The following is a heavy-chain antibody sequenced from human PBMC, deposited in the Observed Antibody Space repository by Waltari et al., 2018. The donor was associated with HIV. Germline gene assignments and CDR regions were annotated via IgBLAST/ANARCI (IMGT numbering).Heavy chain of an antibody. Sequence: QLQESGPELVKPSETLSLSCSVSGVPLTSKNYYWGWVRQSPGKRLDWIASVSYGGKTYTNPALKSRLSLSLDTSKNRLSLNVTSVTAADTAVYYCARHSGPYVHFFDLWGRGTLVTVTS. D-gene: IGHD3-16*01. CDR1: GVPLTSKNYY. J-gene: IGHJ2*01. V-gene: IGHV4-39*01. CDR2: VSYGGKT. CDR3: ARHSGPYVHFFDL.